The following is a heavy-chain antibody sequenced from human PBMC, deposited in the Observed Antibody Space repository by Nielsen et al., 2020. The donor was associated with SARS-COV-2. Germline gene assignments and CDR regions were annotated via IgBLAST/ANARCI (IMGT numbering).Heavy chain of an antibody. CDR3: VRIDMATISVDY. CDR2: IFYRGST. CDR1: GGPVSSGSHY. Sequence: SETLSFTCIFSGGPVSSGSHYWSWTRQPPGNGLDWTGYIFYRGSTNYNPSLKSPVTISVDTSKNQFSLKVNSVTAADTAVYYCVRIDMATISVDYWGRGTLVTVSS. D-gene: IGHD5-24*01. J-gene: IGHJ4*02. V-gene: IGHV4-61*01.